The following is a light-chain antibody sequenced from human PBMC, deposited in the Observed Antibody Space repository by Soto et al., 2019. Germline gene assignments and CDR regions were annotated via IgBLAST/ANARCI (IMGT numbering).Light chain of an antibody. J-gene: IGLJ2*01. Sequence: QSVLTQPASVSGSPGQSITISCTGTSSDVGTYNLVSWYQQHPGKVPKLIIYEGSKRPSGISSRFSGSKSGNTASLTISGLQAEDEADYYCCSYAGSNTFVLFGGGTKVTVL. CDR1: SSDVGTYNL. CDR3: CSYAGSNTFVL. V-gene: IGLV2-23*03. CDR2: EGS.